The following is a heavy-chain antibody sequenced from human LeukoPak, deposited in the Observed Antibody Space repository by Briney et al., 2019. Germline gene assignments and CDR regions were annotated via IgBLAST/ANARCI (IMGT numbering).Heavy chain of an antibody. D-gene: IGHD3-22*01. J-gene: IGHJ3*01. Sequence: PSQTLSLTCTVSGGSISSGSYYWSWIRQPAGKGLEWIGRIYTSGSTYYNPSLKSRVTISVDTSKNQFSLKMTSLTAADTAVYYCARDNYDSSGYYEHALDLWGQGTMVTVSS. CDR2: IYTSGST. CDR3: ARDNYDSSGYYEHALDL. V-gene: IGHV4-61*02. CDR1: GGSISSGSYY.